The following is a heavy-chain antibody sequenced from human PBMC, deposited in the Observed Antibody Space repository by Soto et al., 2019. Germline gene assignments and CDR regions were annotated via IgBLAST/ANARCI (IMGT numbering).Heavy chain of an antibody. CDR2: IYSGGST. J-gene: IGHJ4*02. Sequence: PGGSLRLSFAASGFNVSGNYTSWVRQAPGKGLEWVSVIYSGGSTYYADSVKGRFTISRDNSKNTLYLQMNSLRADDTAVYYCARGEGPSFDYWGQGTLVTVSS. CDR1: GFNVSGNY. V-gene: IGHV3-53*01. CDR3: ARGEGPSFDY.